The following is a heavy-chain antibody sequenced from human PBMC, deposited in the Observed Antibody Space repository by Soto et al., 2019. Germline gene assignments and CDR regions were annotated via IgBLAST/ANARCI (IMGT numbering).Heavy chain of an antibody. CDR1: GGTFSSYA. J-gene: IGHJ4*02. V-gene: IGHV1-69*13. Sequence: VASVKVSCKASGGTFSSYAISWVRQAPGQGLEWMGGIIPIFGTANYAQKFQGRVTITADESTSTAYMELSSLRSEDTAVYYCARASGSGSYYNGGDYWGQGTLVTVSS. D-gene: IGHD3-10*01. CDR3: ARASGSGSYYNGGDY. CDR2: IIPIFGTA.